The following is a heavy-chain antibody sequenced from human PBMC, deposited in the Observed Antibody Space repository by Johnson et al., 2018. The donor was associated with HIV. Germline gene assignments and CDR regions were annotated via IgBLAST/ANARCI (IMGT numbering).Heavy chain of an antibody. D-gene: IGHD6-19*01. CDR2: ISSSGSTI. J-gene: IGHJ3*02. V-gene: IGHV3-11*04. CDR3: ARIPGSGWDHDAFDI. Sequence: QVQLVESGGGLVKPGGSLRLSCAASAFTFSDYYMTWMRQAPGKGLEWVSYISSSGSTIYYADSVKGRFTISRDNAKNSLYLQMNSLRAEDTAVYYCARIPGSGWDHDAFDIWGQGTMVTVSS. CDR1: AFTFSDYY.